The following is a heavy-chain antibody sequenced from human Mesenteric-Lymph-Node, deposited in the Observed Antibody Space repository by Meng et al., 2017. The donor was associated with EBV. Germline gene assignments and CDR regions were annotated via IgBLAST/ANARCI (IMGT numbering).Heavy chain of an antibody. J-gene: IGHJ2*01. D-gene: IGHD4-17*01. CDR3: ARSFNGDWPFFDL. CDR2: IYHSGPS. CDR1: GDSVSNGDYS. Sequence: RDLQESGPGLVDHSQTLSLPCSVVGDSVSNGDYSWSWIRQPSGKGLEWIGHIYHSGPSYYNPSLRSRVSISLDRAKNEFSLMLNSVTAADTAFYYCARSFNGDWPFFDLWGRGTLVTVSS. V-gene: IGHV4-30-2*01.